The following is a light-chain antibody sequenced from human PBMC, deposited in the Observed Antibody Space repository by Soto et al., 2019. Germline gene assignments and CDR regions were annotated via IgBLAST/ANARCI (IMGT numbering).Light chain of an antibody. V-gene: IGKV3D-15*01. Sequence: DIVLTQSPATLSFSPGEGASLSCRASHNVYSFLAWYQQKPGQSPRLLIYDASRRATGIPARFSGSGSGTEFTLTITSLQSEDFALYYCQQYNNRPPWTFGQGTKVDIK. CDR2: DAS. CDR1: HNVYSF. CDR3: QQYNNRPPWT. J-gene: IGKJ1*01.